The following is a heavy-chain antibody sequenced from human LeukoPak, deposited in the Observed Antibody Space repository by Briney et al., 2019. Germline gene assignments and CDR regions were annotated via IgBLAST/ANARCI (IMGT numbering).Heavy chain of an antibody. CDR1: GYTFVGYY. CDR2: IDPYTGNT. D-gene: IGHD5-12*01. J-gene: IGHJ1*01. Sequence: ASVKVSCKASGYTFVGYYLHWVRQAPGQGLEWMAWIDPYTGNTHYAQKFQGRITVTRDTSISTTYMELSWLTSDDTALYYCAREYSASEHWGQGTLVTVSS. CDR3: AREYSASEH. V-gene: IGHV1-2*02.